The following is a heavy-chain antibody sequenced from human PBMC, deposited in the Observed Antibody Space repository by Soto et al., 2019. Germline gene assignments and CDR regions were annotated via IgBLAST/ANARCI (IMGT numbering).Heavy chain of an antibody. CDR1: GFTFDEYG. Sequence: GGSLRLSCAASGFTFDEYGMSWVRQAPGKGLEWVSGINWNGGSTGYADSVKGRFTISRDNAKNSLYLQMNSLRAEDTALYYCARVLGGIAVAGNDYWGQGTLVTVSS. D-gene: IGHD6-19*01. J-gene: IGHJ4*02. CDR2: INWNGGST. CDR3: ARVLGGIAVAGNDY. V-gene: IGHV3-20*04.